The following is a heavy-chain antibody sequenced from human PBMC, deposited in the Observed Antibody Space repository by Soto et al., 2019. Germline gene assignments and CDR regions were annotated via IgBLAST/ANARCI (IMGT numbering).Heavy chain of an antibody. Sequence: QVQLQQWGAGLLKPSETLSLTCAVYGGSFSGYYWSWIRQPPGKGLEWIGEINHSGSTNYNPSLKSRVTISVDTSKNQFSLKLSSVTAADTAVYYCARGGRRPAWSGYPFGMDVWGQGTTVTVSS. V-gene: IGHV4-34*01. CDR3: ARGGRRPAWSGYPFGMDV. J-gene: IGHJ6*02. D-gene: IGHD3-3*01. CDR1: GGSFSGYY. CDR2: INHSGST.